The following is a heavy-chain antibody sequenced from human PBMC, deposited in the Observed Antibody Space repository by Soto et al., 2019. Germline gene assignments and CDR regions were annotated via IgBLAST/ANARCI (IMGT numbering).Heavy chain of an antibody. D-gene: IGHD6-13*01. J-gene: IGHJ4*02. CDR1: GFTHRDFW. Sequence: PVGSLRLSCAPSGFTHRDFWMHWVRQAPGKGLVWVSRINPDGSRASYADSVRGRFTISRDNAKNTLSLQMHSLRADDTAVYYCAKDAAMVSSNFNYFDYWGQGTLVTVSS. CDR3: AKDAAMVSSNFNYFDY. CDR2: INPDGSRA. V-gene: IGHV3-74*01.